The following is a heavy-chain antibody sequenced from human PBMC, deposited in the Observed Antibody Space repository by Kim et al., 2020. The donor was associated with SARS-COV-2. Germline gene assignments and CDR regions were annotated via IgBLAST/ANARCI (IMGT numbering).Heavy chain of an antibody. J-gene: IGHJ4*02. CDR1: GGSISSYY. CDR3: ARHSGDSSGYYYLDY. D-gene: IGHD3-22*01. CDR2: IYYSGST. V-gene: IGHV4-59*08. Sequence: SETLSLTCTVSGGSISSYYWSWIRQPPGKGLEWIGYIYYSGSTNYNPSLKSRVTISVDTSKNQSSLKLSSVTAADPAVYYCARHSGDSSGYYYLDYWGQGTLVTVSS.